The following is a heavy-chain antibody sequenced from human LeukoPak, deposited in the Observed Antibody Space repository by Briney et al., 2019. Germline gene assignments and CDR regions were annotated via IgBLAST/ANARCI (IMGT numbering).Heavy chain of an antibody. Sequence: SETLSLTCTVSGYSISSGYYWGWIRQPPGKGLEWTGSVYHSGRTYYNPSLKSRVTISVDTSKNQFSLKLSSVTAADTAVYYCAREGQTGTTLLGFDYWGQGTLVTVSS. CDR3: AREGQTGTTLLGFDY. J-gene: IGHJ4*02. V-gene: IGHV4-38-2*02. CDR1: GYSISSGYY. CDR2: VYHSGRT. D-gene: IGHD1-1*01.